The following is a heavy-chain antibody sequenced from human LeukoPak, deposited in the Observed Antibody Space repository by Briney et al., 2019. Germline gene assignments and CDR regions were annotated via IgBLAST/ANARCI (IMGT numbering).Heavy chain of an antibody. CDR1: GGSISNSNYY. CDR2: IYYTGNT. J-gene: IGHJ3*02. D-gene: IGHD3-22*01. Sequence: SETLSLTCTVSGGSISNSNYYWGWIRQPPGKGLECIGTIYYTGNTYYNPSLKSRVTISVDTSNNHFSLTLSSVTAADTAVYFCARGPYSYDSSGAFDIWGQGTMVTVSS. CDR3: ARGPYSYDSSGAFDI. V-gene: IGHV4-39*02.